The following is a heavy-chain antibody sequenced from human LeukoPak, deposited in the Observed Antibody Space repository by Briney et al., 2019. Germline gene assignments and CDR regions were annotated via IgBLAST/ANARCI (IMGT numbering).Heavy chain of an antibody. J-gene: IGHJ4*02. CDR1: GGSISSGGYY. CDR3: ASHLWLEKYFDY. Sequence: SETLSLTCTVSGGSISSGGYYWSWIRQHPGKGLEWIGYIYYSGSTYYNPSLKSRVTISVDTSKNQFSLKLSSVTAADTAVYYCASHLWLEKYFDYWGQGTLVTVSS. CDR2: IYYSGST. D-gene: IGHD3-10*01. V-gene: IGHV4-31*03.